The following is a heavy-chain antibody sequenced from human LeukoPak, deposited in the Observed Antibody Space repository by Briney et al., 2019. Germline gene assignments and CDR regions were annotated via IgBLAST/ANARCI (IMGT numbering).Heavy chain of an antibody. CDR1: GFTVSSNY. Sequence: GGSLRLSCAASGFTVSSNYMSWVRQAPGKGLEWVSAISGSGGSTYYADSVKGRFTISRDNSKNTLYLQMNSLRAEDTAVYYCAKDGYDFWSGSAYYYMDVWGKGTTVTVSS. J-gene: IGHJ6*03. CDR3: AKDGYDFWSGSAYYYMDV. D-gene: IGHD3-3*01. CDR2: ISGSGGST. V-gene: IGHV3-23*01.